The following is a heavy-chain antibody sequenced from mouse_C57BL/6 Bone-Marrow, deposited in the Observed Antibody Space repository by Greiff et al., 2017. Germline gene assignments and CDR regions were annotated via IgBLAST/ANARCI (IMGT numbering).Heavy chain of an antibody. Sequence: EVMLVESGGGLVQPGGSMKLSCVASGFTFSNYWMNWVRQSPEKGLEWVAQIRLKSDNYATHYAESVKGRFTISRDDSKSSVYLQMNNLRAEDTGIYYCIYSNYGVDYWGQGTTLTVSS. CDR2: IRLKSDNYAT. D-gene: IGHD2-5*01. J-gene: IGHJ2*01. V-gene: IGHV6-3*01. CDR1: GFTFSNYW. CDR3: IYSNYGVDY.